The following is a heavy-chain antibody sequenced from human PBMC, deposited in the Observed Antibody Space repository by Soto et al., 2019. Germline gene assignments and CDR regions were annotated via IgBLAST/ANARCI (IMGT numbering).Heavy chain of an antibody. V-gene: IGHV4-30-2*01. CDR2: IYHSGST. D-gene: IGHD3-9*01. J-gene: IGHJ4*02. CDR1: GGSISSGGYS. CDR3: ARGHYDILTGYYNGYIDY. Sequence: SETLSLTCAVSGGSISSGGYSWSWIRQPPGKGLEWIGYIYHSGSTYYNPSLKSRVTISVDRSKNQFSLKLSSVTAADTAVYYCARGHYDILTGYYNGYIDYWGQGTLVTVSS.